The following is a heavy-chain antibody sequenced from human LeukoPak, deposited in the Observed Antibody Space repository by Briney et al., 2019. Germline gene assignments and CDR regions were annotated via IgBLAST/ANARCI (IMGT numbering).Heavy chain of an antibody. CDR1: GYTFTSYG. CDR2: ISAYNGNT. J-gene: IGHJ4*02. Sequence: ASVKVSCKTSGYTFTSYGISWVRQAPGQGLEWMGWISAYNGNTNYAQKLPGRVTMTTDPSTSTAYMELRSLRSDDTAVYYCARHCSGGSCYSYAYWGQGTLVTVSS. D-gene: IGHD2-15*01. CDR3: ARHCSGGSCYSYAY. V-gene: IGHV1-18*01.